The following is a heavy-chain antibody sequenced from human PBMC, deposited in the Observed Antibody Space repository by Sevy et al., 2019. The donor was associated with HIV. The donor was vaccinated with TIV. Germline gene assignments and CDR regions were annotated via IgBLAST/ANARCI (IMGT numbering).Heavy chain of an antibody. CDR1: GLTLTTTG. Sequence: GGSLRLSCAASGLTLTTTGMSWVRQAPGKGLEWVAGVTSDGTTYYADSVRDRFTVSRDNSKNTLYLQLNSLRADDTAVFYCAGGDITMITDLDYWGQGTPVTVSS. CDR2: VTSDGTT. V-gene: IGHV3-23*01. D-gene: IGHD3-16*01. J-gene: IGHJ4*02. CDR3: AGGDITMITDLDY.